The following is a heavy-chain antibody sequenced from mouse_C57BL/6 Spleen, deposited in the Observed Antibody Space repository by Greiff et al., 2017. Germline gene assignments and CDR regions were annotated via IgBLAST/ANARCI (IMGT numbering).Heavy chain of an antibody. CDR2: IYPGSGST. Sequence: QVQLQQPGAELVKPGASVKMSCKASGYTFTSYWITWVKQRPGQGLEWIGDIYPGSGSTNYNEKFKSKATLTVDTSSSTAYMQLSSLTSADSAVYYCARRRDYDYDGGGYYAMDYWGQGTSVTVSS. CDR1: GYTFTSYW. V-gene: IGHV1-55*01. D-gene: IGHD2-4*01. CDR3: ARRRDYDYDGGGYYAMDY. J-gene: IGHJ4*01.